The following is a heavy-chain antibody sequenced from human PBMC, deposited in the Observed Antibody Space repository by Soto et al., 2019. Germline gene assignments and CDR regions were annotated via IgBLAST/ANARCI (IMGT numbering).Heavy chain of an antibody. CDR1: GFTFDDYA. D-gene: IGHD2-2*01. CDR3: AKDIGRTSFYYYGMDV. J-gene: IGHJ6*02. V-gene: IGHV3-43D*04. Sequence: PGGSLRLSCAASGFTFDDYAMHWVRQAPGKGLEWVSLISWDGGSTYYADSVKGRFTISRDNSKNSLYLQMNSLRAEDTALYYCAKDIGRTSFYYYGMDVWGQGTTVTVS. CDR2: ISWDGGST.